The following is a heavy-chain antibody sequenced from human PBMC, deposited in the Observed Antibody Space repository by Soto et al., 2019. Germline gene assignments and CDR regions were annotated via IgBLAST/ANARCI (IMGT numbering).Heavy chain of an antibody. CDR1: GYHFTAYG. CDR2: VSTNNADT. J-gene: IGHJ4*02. V-gene: IGHV1-18*01. CDR3: ARELNTDSSAYYSFAH. D-gene: IGHD3-22*01. Sequence: QVQLVQSGPEVKMPGASVKVSCKTSGYHFTAYGLAWLRQAPGQRPEWMGWVSTNNADTNYAEKFQGRVTMTTDKSTTTTYMELRSLRSXXXXXXXCARELNTDSSAYYSFAHWGQGTLVTVSS.